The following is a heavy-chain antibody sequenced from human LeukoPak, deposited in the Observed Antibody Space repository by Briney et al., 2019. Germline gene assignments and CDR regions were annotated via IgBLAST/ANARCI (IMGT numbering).Heavy chain of an antibody. J-gene: IGHJ4*02. CDR3: ARVHSGWFIDY. D-gene: IGHD6-19*01. CDR2: IYYTGNT. CDR1: GGSVSSGSYY. V-gene: IGHV4-61*03. Sequence: SETLSLTCTVSGGSVSSGSYYWSWIRQPPGKGLEWIAYIYYTGNTNHNPSLKSRVTISVDTSKNHFSLEVNSVTTADTAVYFCARVHSGWFIDYWGQGTLVTVSS.